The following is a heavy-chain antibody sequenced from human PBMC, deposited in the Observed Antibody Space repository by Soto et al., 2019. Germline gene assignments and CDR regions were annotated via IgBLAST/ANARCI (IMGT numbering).Heavy chain of an antibody. V-gene: IGHV4-30-4*01. CDR1: GGSISSGDYY. J-gene: IGHJ3*02. CDR2: IYYSGST. CDR3: ASYRVGHAFDI. D-gene: IGHD2-21*01. Sequence: QVQLQESGPGLVKPSQTLSLTCTVSGGSISSGDYYWSWIRQPPVKGLEWIGYIYYSGSTYYNPSLTSRVTISVDTSKNQVSLKLSSVTAADTAVYYCASYRVGHAFDIWGQGTMVTVSS.